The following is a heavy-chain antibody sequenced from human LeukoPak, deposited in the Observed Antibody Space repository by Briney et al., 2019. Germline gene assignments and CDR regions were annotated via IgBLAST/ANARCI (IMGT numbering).Heavy chain of an antibody. CDR2: INHSGST. J-gene: IGHJ4*02. CDR1: GGSFSGYY. V-gene: IGHV4-34*01. Sequence: NPSETLSLTCAVYGGSFSGYYWSWIRQPPGKGLEWIGEINHSGSTNYNPSLKSRVTISVDTSKHQFSLKLSSVTAADTAVYYGARMAVAGSYWGQGTLVTVSS. CDR3: ARMAVAGSY. D-gene: IGHD6-19*01.